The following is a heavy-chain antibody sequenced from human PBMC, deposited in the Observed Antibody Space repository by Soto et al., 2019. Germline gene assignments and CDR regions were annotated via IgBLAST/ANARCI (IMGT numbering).Heavy chain of an antibody. J-gene: IGHJ4*02. CDR2: ISYDGSNK. D-gene: IGHD2-21*02. CDR3: AKDSRIVVVTAPYDY. CDR1: GFTFSSDG. Sequence: PWGSLRLSCAASGFTFSSDGMHWVRQGPGKGLEWVAVISYDGSNKYYADSVKGRFTISRDNSKNTLYLQMNSLRAEDTAVYYCAKDSRIVVVTAPYDYWGQGT. V-gene: IGHV3-30*18.